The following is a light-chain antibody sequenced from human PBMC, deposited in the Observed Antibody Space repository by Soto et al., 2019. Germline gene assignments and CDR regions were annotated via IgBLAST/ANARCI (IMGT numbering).Light chain of an antibody. J-gene: IGKJ4*01. Sequence: EIVLTQSPGTLSLSPGERATLSCRSSQSVTNNYLAWFQQKPGQAPRLLMYGASSRATGIPDRFSGSGSGTDFTFTVSRLEPEDFAIYYCHQYASEPLTFGGGTKVDNK. CDR2: GAS. CDR1: QSVTNNY. CDR3: HQYASEPLT. V-gene: IGKV3-20*01.